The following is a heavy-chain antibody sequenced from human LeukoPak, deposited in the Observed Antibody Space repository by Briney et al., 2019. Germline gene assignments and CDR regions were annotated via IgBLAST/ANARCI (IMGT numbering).Heavy chain of an antibody. CDR2: ISGSGGNL. CDR1: GFTFSSYA. J-gene: IGHJ3*02. D-gene: IGHD6-19*01. CDR3: ATRNIAVAGSRTFDI. Sequence: GGSLRLSCAASGFTFSSYAMSWVRQAPGKGLEWVSSISGSGGNLYYADSVRGRFTISRDNSKNTLYLQMDSLRAEDTATYYCATRNIAVAGSRTFDIWGQGTMVTVSS. V-gene: IGHV3-23*01.